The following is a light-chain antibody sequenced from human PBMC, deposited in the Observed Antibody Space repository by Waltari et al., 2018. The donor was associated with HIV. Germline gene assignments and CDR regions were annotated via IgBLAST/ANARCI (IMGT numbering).Light chain of an antibody. CDR3: QQYNSYSWT. CDR2: KAS. J-gene: IGKJ1*01. CDR1: QSISSW. Sequence: DIQMTKSPSTLSASVGDRVTITCRASQSISSWLAWYQQEPGKAPKLLIYKASTLQSGVPSRFSGSGSGTEFTLTISSLQPNDFATYYCQQYNSYSWTFGQGTKVDIK. V-gene: IGKV1-5*03.